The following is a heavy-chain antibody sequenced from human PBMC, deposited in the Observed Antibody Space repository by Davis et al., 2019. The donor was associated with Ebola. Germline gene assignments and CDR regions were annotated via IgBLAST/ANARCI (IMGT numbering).Heavy chain of an antibody. CDR1: GYTFTSYA. CDR2: INTNTGNP. D-gene: IGHD5-18*01. V-gene: IGHV7-4-1*02. CDR3: ARCEENPDTTMVSCFDY. J-gene: IGHJ4*02. Sequence: ASVKVSCKASGYTFTSYAMNWVRQAPGQGLEWMGWINTNTGNPTYAQGFTGRFVFSLDTSVSTAYLQISSLKAEDTAVYYCARCEENPDTTMVSCFDYWGQGTLVTVS.